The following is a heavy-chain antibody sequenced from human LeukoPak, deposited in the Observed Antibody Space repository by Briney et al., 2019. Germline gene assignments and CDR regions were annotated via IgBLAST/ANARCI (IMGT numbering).Heavy chain of an antibody. V-gene: IGHV3-74*01. Sequence: GGSLRLSCAASGFTFTTYWMHWVCQAPGKGLVWVSHINSDGSITSYADSVKGRFTISRDNAKNTLYLQMNSLRAEDTAAYYCARGATVITPPLDYRGQGTLVTVSS. D-gene: IGHD4-23*01. J-gene: IGHJ4*02. CDR1: GFTFTTYW. CDR2: INSDGSIT. CDR3: ARGATVITPPLDY.